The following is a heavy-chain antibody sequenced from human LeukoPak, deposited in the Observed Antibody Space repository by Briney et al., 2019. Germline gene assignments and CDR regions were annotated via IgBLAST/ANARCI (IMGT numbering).Heavy chain of an antibody. CDR3: ATSTGSSNLGN. CDR1: GGSISRSTYY. V-gene: IGHV4-39*01. CDR2: IYYSGST. D-gene: IGHD6-13*01. J-gene: IGHJ4*02. Sequence: PSETLSLTCTVSGGSISRSTYYWGWIRQPPGKGLEWIASIYYSGSTSYNPSLKSRVTISLDTSKNQFSLKLRFVTAADMAVYYCATSTGSSNLGNWGQGTLVTVSS.